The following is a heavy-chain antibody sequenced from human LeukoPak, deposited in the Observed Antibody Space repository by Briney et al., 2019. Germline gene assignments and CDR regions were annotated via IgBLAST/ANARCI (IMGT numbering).Heavy chain of an antibody. V-gene: IGHV3-74*01. J-gene: IGHJ4*02. Sequence: PGGSLRLSCAASGFTFSNYWMSWVRQAPGKGLVWVSRINSDGSSRHYADSVKGRFTISRDNAKNTLNLQMNSLRVEDTAVYYCARGYSPDYWGQGTLVTVSS. CDR1: GFTFSNYW. CDR3: ARGYSPDY. D-gene: IGHD1-1*01. CDR2: INSDGSSR.